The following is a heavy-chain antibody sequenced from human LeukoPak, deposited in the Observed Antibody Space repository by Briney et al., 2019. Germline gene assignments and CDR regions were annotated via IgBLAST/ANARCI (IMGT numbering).Heavy chain of an antibody. CDR2: IYYSGST. J-gene: IGHJ4*02. V-gene: IGHV4-30-4*01. CDR1: GGSISSGDYY. Sequence: SQTLSLTCTVSGGSISSGDYYWSWIRQPPGKGLEWIGYIYYSGSTYYNPSLKSRVTISVDTSKNQFSLKLNSVTAADTAVYYCARGTGYSGYKNWGQGTLVTVSS. D-gene: IGHD5-12*01. CDR3: ARGTGYSGYKN.